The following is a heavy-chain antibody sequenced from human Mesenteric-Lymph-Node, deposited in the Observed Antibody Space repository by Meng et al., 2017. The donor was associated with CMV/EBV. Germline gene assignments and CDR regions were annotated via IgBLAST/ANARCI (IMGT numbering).Heavy chain of an antibody. D-gene: IGHD1-1*01. CDR2: ISGYNGNT. CDR1: GYTFTSYG. Sequence: ASVKVSCKASGYTFTSYGITWVRQAPGQGLEWMGWISGYNGNTNYAQKFQDRVTMTTDTPTNTAYMELRSLRSDDTAVYYCVITTRWAEKWIDPWGQGTLVTVSS. J-gene: IGHJ5*02. CDR3: VITTRWAEKWIDP. V-gene: IGHV1-18*01.